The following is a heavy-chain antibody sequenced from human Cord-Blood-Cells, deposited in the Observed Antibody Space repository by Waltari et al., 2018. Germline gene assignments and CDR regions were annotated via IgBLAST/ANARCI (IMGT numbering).Heavy chain of an antibody. V-gene: IGHV3-53*02. D-gene: IGHD1-1*01. CDR2: IYSGGST. J-gene: IGHJ3*02. CDR3: AREGERGAFDI. CDR1: GVPVIRNY. Sequence: VQLVETGGGWIPPAGSLRLSCAAPGVPVIRNYLSRVLQAPGKGQEWVSVIYSGGSTYYADSVKGRFTISRDNSKNTLYLQMNSLRAEDTAVYYCAREGERGAFDIWGQGTMVTVSS.